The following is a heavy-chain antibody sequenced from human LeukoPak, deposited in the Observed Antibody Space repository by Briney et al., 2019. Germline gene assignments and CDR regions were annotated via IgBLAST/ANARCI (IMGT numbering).Heavy chain of an antibody. J-gene: IGHJ4*02. CDR3: ARVGSSGWYYFDY. Sequence: GGSLRLSCAASGFTFRSYSMNWVGQAPGKGLEWASSISSSSRYIYYAGSVKGRFTISRDNAKNSLYRQMNSLRAEDTAVYYCARVGSSGWYYFDYWGQGTLVTVSS. CDR1: GFTFRSYS. V-gene: IGHV3-21*01. D-gene: IGHD6-19*01. CDR2: ISSSSRYI.